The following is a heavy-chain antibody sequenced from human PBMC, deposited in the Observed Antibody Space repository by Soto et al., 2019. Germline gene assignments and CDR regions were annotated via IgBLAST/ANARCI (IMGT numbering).Heavy chain of an antibody. CDR2: IRNKANSYTT. V-gene: IGHV3-72*01. CDR1: GFTFSDHY. J-gene: IGHJ5*02. CDR3: ASGTVSLA. Sequence: EVHLVESGGGLVQPGGSLRLSCAASGFTFSDHYMDWVRQAPGKGLEWVGRIRNKANSYTTDYAASVQGRFTISRDDSKNSLDLQMISLKTEATAMYYCASGTVSLAWGQGNLVTVSS. D-gene: IGHD1-1*01.